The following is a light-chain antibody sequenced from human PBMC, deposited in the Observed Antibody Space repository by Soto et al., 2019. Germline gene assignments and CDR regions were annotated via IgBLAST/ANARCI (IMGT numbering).Light chain of an antibody. CDR2: DAS. CDR1: QTISRR. Sequence: DVPMTQSPSTLSASLGDSVTITCRASQTISRRLAWYQQKPGKAPNLLIYDASTLESGVPPRFSGSGSGTEFTLTISSLQPDDAATYYCQQYQSYSALTFGGGTKVEIE. V-gene: IGKV1-5*01. CDR3: QQYQSYSALT. J-gene: IGKJ4*01.